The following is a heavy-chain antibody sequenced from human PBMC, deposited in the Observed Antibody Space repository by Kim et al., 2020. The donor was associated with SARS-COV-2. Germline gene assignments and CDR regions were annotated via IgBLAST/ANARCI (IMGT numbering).Heavy chain of an antibody. CDR1: GGSISSSSYY. V-gene: IGHV4-39*01. CDR3: ATPSTVTIPSDGAFDI. D-gene: IGHD4-17*01. CDR2: IYYSGST. J-gene: IGHJ3*02. Sequence: SETLSLTCTVSGGSISSSSYYWGWIRQPPGKGLEWIGSIYYSGSTYYNPSLKSRVTISVDTSKNQFSLKLSSVTAADTAVYYCATPSTVTIPSDGAFDIWGQGTMVTVSS.